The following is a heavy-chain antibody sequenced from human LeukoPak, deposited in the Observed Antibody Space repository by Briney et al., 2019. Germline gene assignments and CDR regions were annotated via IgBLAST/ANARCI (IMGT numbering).Heavy chain of an antibody. CDR2: IYHSGST. D-gene: IGHD3-9*01. J-gene: IGHJ5*02. Sequence: SGTLSLTCAVSSGSISSNNWWSWVRQPPGKGLEWIGEIYHSGSTNYNPSLKSRVTISVDKSKTQFSLKLSSVTAADTAVYYCASRHRDILTGYAWGQGTLVPVSS. CDR3: ASRHRDILTGYA. V-gene: IGHV4-4*02. CDR1: SGSISSNNW.